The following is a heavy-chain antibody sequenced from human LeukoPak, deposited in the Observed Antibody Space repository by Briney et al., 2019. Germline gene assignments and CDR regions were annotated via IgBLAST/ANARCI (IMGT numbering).Heavy chain of an antibody. J-gene: IGHJ4*02. Sequence: GGSLRLSCTTSGFSFTGYWMSWVRQAPGKGLEWVANIKQDGSEKYYVDSVKGRFTISRDNAKNSLYLQMNSLRAEDTAVYYCAREGTRWSGYYKLYWGQGTLVTVSS. CDR3: AREGTRWSGYYKLY. CDR1: GFSFTGYW. CDR2: IKQDGSEK. V-gene: IGHV3-7*01. D-gene: IGHD3-3*01.